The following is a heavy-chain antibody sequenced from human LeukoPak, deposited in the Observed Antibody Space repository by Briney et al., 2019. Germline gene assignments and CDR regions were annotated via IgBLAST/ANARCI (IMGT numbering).Heavy chain of an antibody. J-gene: IGHJ4*02. Sequence: GGSLRDSCAASGFTLSSYAMHWVRQAPGQGLEWVAVVSYDGSNKYYADSVKGGVTLSRENSKKTLYLQMKSLRAEETGGCYCAKDASGYSYGSLDYCGQGPLVTVSS. V-gene: IGHV3-30*04. CDR2: VSYDGSNK. CDR3: AKDASGYSYGSLDY. CDR1: GFTLSSYA. D-gene: IGHD5-18*01.